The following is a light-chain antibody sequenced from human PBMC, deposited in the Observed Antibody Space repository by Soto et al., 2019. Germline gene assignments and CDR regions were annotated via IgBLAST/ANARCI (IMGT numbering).Light chain of an antibody. CDR2: GAS. CDR3: QQYRSWPRT. J-gene: IGKJ1*01. V-gene: IGKV3-15*01. Sequence: EIVMKQSPSTLSVYPEEGATLSCRASQSVSSKLAWYQQKPGQAPRLLIYGASTRATDMPGTFSGRGSGTEFTLTITSLRPEDFGVYYCQQYRSWPRTFGQGTKVDI. CDR1: QSVSSK.